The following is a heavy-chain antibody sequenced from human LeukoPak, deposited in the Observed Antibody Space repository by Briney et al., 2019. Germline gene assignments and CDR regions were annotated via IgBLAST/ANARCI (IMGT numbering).Heavy chain of an antibody. D-gene: IGHD3-10*01. CDR2: IYYGGST. Sequence: SETLSLTCTVSGDSITNYYWNWIRQPPGKGLEWIGFIYYGGSTNYSPSLKSRVTISVDTSKNQFSLKLSSVTAADTAVYYCARDYYGSGSYIDYWGQGTLVTVSS. V-gene: IGHV4-59*01. CDR3: ARDYYGSGSYIDY. CDR1: GDSITNYY. J-gene: IGHJ4*02.